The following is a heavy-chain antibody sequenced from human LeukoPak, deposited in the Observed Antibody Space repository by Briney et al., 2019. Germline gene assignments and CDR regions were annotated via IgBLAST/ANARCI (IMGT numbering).Heavy chain of an antibody. CDR2: ISYDGSNK. D-gene: IGHD3-22*01. J-gene: IGHJ6*03. V-gene: IGHV3-30*18. CDR3: AKAGYDYYYYMDV. CDR1: GFTFSSYG. Sequence: GRSLRLSCAASGFTFSSYGMHWVRQAPGKGLEWVAVISYDGSNKYYADSVKSRFTISRDNSKNTLYLQMNSLRAENTAVYYCAKAGYDYYYYMDVWGKGTTVTVSS.